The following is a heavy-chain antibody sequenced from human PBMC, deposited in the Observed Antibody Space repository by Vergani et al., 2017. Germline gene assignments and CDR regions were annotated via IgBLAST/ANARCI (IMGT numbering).Heavy chain of an antibody. CDR1: GFTFSSYS. Sequence: EVQLLESGGGLVKPGGSLRLSCAASGFTFSSYSMNWVRQAPGKGLEWVSSISSSSSYTYYADSVKGRFTISRDNAKNSLYLQMNSLRAEDTAVYYCARDSEGDYSSSLDYWGQGTLVTVSP. D-gene: IGHD6-13*01. V-gene: IGHV3-21*01. CDR3: ARDSEGDYSSSLDY. CDR2: ISSSSSYT. J-gene: IGHJ4*02.